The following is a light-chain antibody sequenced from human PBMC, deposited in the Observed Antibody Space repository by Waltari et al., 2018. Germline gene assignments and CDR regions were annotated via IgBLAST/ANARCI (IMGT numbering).Light chain of an antibody. Sequence: DSVMTQYPDCLAVYLGERATIKWKSSQSVINRTNYRNYLAWYQQKPGQPPKLLIYCASTLESGVPYRFTGSGSGTDFTLTISSLQAEDVAVYYCQQHYSPPLTFGGGTKVEIK. CDR2: CAS. CDR3: QQHYSPPLT. CDR1: QSVINRTNYRNY. J-gene: IGKJ4*01. V-gene: IGKV4-1*01.